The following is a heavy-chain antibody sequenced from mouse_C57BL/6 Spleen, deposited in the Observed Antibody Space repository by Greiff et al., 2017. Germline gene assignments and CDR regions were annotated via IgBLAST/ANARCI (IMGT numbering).Heavy chain of an antibody. CDR2: IDPSDSYT. Sequence: QVQLKQPGAELVRPGTSVKLSCKASGYTFTSYWMHWVKQRPGQGLEWIGVIDPSDSYTNYNQKFKGKATLTVDTSSSTAYMQLSSLTSEDSAVYYCARDYGSSRGAYWGQGTLVTVSA. J-gene: IGHJ3*01. D-gene: IGHD1-1*01. V-gene: IGHV1-59*01. CDR3: ARDYGSSRGAY. CDR1: GYTFTSYW.